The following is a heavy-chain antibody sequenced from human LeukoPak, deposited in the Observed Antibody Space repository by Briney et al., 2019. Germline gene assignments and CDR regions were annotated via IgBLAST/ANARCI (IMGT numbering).Heavy chain of an antibody. D-gene: IGHD6-19*01. Sequence: GRSLRLSCAASGFTFSSYAMHWVRQAPGKWLEWVAVISYDGSNKYYADSVKGRFANSRDNSKNTVYLQMNSLRAEDTAVYYCARDRYTAVAGPDAFDIWGQGTMVTVSS. CDR3: ARDRYTAVAGPDAFDI. CDR1: GFTFSSYA. J-gene: IGHJ3*02. CDR2: ISYDGSNK. V-gene: IGHV3-30*09.